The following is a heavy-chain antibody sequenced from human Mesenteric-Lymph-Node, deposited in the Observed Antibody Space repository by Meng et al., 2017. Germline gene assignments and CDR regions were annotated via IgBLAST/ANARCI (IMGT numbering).Heavy chain of an antibody. CDR3: VRDEDISAAGKLFGDY. J-gene: IGHJ4*02. Sequence: QVVWLQCGAEGQRPVDSVQFACPPSGYTFIAYLIHWVRPAPGQGLDWMGRIDPNSGVTEYAQKFQGRVTVTGDTSISTAYMELSRLRSDDTAIYYCVRDEDISAAGKLFGDYWGQGTLVTVSS. V-gene: IGHV1-2*06. CDR1: GYTFIAYL. D-gene: IGHD6-13*01. CDR2: IDPNSGVT.